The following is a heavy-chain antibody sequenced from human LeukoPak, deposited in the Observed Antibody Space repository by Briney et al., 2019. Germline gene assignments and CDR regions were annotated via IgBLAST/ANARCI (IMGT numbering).Heavy chain of an antibody. J-gene: IGHJ4*02. CDR1: GGSISSYY. CDR2: IYTSGST. Sequence: SETLSLTCTVSGGSISSYYWSWIRQPAGKGLEWIGRIYTSGSTNYNPSLKSRVTMSVDTSKNQFSLKLSSVTAADTAVYYCARDFGYYYGSGSYYQAFDYWGQGTLVTVSS. D-gene: IGHD3-10*01. CDR3: ARDFGYYYGSGSYYQAFDY. V-gene: IGHV4-4*07.